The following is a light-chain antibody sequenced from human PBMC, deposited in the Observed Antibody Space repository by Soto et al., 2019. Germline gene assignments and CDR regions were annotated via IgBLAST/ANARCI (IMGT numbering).Light chain of an antibody. CDR1: QSVRSD. V-gene: IGKV3-15*01. Sequence: IRVMQYEGTRAVSGGGVDTLSCRASQSVRSDLAWYQQKPGQAPRLLIYGASTRATGIPARFSVSGYRTEFNLALLTLQSEESAVYYYQPSNASPLTFGGGTKVDIK. J-gene: IGKJ4*01. CDR2: GAS. CDR3: QPSNASPLT.